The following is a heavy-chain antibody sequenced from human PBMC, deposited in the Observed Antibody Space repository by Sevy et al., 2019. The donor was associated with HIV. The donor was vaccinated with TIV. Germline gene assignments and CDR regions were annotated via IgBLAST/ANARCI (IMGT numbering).Heavy chain of an antibody. CDR2: IYYSGSA. Sequence: SETLSLTCTVSGGSISSSSYYWGWIRQPPGKGLEWIGSIYYSGSAYSKSSLKSRVTISVDTSKNQFSLKLGSVTAADTAVYYCGVQIATAGQYYFDYWGQGTLVTVSS. J-gene: IGHJ4*02. D-gene: IGHD6-13*01. V-gene: IGHV4-39*01. CDR1: GGSISSSSYY. CDR3: GVQIATAGQYYFDY.